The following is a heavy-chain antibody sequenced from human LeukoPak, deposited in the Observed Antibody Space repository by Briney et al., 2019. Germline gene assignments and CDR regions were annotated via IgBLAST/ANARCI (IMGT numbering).Heavy chain of an antibody. CDR1: GFTFSDYY. Sequence: KPGGSLRLSCAASGFTFSDYYMRWLRQAPGKGLVGVSYISSSGSTIYYADSVKGRFPISRDNAKNSLYLQMNSLRAEDTAVYYCAELGITMIGGVWGKGTTVTISS. J-gene: IGHJ6*04. CDR2: ISSSGSTI. D-gene: IGHD3-10*02. CDR3: AELGITMIGGV. V-gene: IGHV3-11*04.